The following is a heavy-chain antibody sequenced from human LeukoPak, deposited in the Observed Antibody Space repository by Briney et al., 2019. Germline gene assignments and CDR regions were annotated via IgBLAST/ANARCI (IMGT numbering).Heavy chain of an antibody. V-gene: IGHV1-2*02. D-gene: IGHD6-13*01. J-gene: IGHJ3*02. Sequence: ASVKVSCKASGYTFTGYDMHWVRLAPGQGLEWMGWINPNSGGTNYAQKFQGRVTITRDTSISTAYMELSRLRSDDTAVYYCARDLSAGGSPEGKNTFDIWGQGPMVTVSS. CDR2: INPNSGGT. CDR1: GYTFTGYD. CDR3: ARDLSAGGSPEGKNTFDI.